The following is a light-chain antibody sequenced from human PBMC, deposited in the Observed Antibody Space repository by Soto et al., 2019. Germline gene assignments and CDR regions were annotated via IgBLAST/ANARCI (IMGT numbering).Light chain of an antibody. Sequence: QSALPQPASVSGAAGQWITICCTGTSRDVGKYNLVSWYQQHPGKAPKVMILQGYKRHSGGSNRFSGYKFANTASLTISGLQAEDDAEYYCCAYAAPYTYVFGTGTKVTVL. J-gene: IGLJ1*01. CDR1: SRDVGKYNL. CDR3: CAYAAPYTYV. CDR2: QGY. V-gene: IGLV2-23*01.